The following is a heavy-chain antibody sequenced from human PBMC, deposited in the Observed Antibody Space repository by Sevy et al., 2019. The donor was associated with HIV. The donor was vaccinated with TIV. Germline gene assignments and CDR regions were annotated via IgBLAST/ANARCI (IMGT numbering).Heavy chain of an antibody. Sequence: GGSLRLSCAASGFTFSSYNMNWVRQAPGKGLQCISFISSGGHTIYYADSVKGRFTISRDSAKNSVYLQMNSLRVEDTAVYYCARDGGYSDYGMDVWGQWTTVTVSS. CDR3: ARDGGYSDYGMDV. D-gene: IGHD2-15*01. V-gene: IGHV3-48*01. CDR2: ISSGGHTI. J-gene: IGHJ6*02. CDR1: GFTFSSYN.